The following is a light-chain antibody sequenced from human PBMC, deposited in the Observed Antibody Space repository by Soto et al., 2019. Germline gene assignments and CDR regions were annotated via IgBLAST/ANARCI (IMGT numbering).Light chain of an antibody. CDR3: SSYTSSTVV. J-gene: IGLJ2*01. CDR1: SSDVGGYNY. V-gene: IGLV2-14*01. CDR2: DVS. Sequence: QSALTQPASVSGSPGQSITISCTGTSSDVGGYNYVSWYQQHPGKAPKLMSYDVSNRPSWVSNRFSGSKSGNTASLTISGLQAEDEADYYCSSYTSSTVVFGGGTKVTVL.